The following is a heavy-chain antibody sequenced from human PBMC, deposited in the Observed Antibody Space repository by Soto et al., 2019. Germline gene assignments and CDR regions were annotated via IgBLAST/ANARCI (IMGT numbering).Heavy chain of an antibody. D-gene: IGHD3-16*01. Sequence: QVHLTESGPGLAKPSETLSLTCTVYCCSISSYYWSCIRQPPGKGLDWIGYFYYSGSANNNPSLRSRVTITVDPSTNQGSLQLSSVTAADTAVYYFAIRWGANFDYWGQATLVTVSS. CDR2: FYYSGSA. J-gene: IGHJ4*02. V-gene: IGHV4-59*01. CDR3: AIRWGANFDY. CDR1: CCSISSYY.